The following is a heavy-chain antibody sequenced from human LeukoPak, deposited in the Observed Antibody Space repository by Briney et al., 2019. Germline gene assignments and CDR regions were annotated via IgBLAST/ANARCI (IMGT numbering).Heavy chain of an antibody. CDR2: IYYSAST. J-gene: IGHJ4*02. CDR1: GGSVSSGSYY. V-gene: IGHV4-61*01. CDR3: ARGSRGYSYG. Sequence: SETLSLTCTVSGGSVSSGSYYWSWIRQPPGTGLEWIGYIYYSASTNYNPSLKSRVTISVDTSNNQFSLKLSSVTAADTAVYYCARGSRGYSYGWGQGTLVTVSS. D-gene: IGHD5-18*01.